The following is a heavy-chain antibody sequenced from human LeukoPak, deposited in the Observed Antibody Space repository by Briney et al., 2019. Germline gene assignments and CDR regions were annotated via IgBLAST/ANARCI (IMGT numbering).Heavy chain of an antibody. J-gene: IGHJ4*02. Sequence: ASVKVSCKASGYTFTSYGISWVRQAPGQGLEWMGWISAYNGNTNYAQKLQGRVTMTTATSPSTAYMELRSLRSDDTAVYYCARDLYSSGWSLADYWGQGTLVTVSS. CDR1: GYTFTSYG. CDR3: ARDLYSSGWSLADY. V-gene: IGHV1-18*01. CDR2: ISAYNGNT. D-gene: IGHD6-19*01.